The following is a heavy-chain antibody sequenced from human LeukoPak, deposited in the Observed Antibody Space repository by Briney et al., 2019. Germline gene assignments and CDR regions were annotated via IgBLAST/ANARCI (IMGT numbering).Heavy chain of an antibody. CDR2: IYTSGST. CDR3: ARLEMATRGDWFDP. J-gene: IGHJ5*02. V-gene: IGHV4-4*08. Sequence: ASETLSLTCTVSGGSISSYYWSWIRQPPGKGLEWIGYIYTSGSTNYNPSLRSRVTTSVDTSKNQFSLKLSSVTAADTAVYYCARLEMATRGDWFDPWGQGTLVTVSS. CDR1: GGSISSYY. D-gene: IGHD5-24*01.